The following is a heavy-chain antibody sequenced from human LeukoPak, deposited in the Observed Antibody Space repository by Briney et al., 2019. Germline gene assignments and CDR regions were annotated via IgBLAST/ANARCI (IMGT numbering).Heavy chain of an antibody. J-gene: IGHJ6*03. CDR3: AKGPQSTYYYYMDV. CDR1: GFTFSSYW. D-gene: IGHD2-2*01. V-gene: IGHV3-74*01. CDR2: IKSDGST. Sequence: GGSLRLSCAASGFTFSSYWMHWVRQAPGKGLVWVSRIKSDGSTNYADSVKGRFTISRDNSKNTLYLQMNSLRAEDTAVYYCAKGPQSTYYYYMDVWGKGTTVTVSS.